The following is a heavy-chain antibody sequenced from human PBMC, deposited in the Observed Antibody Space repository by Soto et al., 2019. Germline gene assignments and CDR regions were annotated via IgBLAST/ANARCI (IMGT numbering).Heavy chain of an antibody. D-gene: IGHD1-1*01. J-gene: IGHJ3*02. Sequence: SETLSLTCTVSGGYVTSSRYYWAWIRQPPGKGLEWIATIYYGGRTHFNASLKGRVTISVDTSKNQFSLMMSSVTAADTALYYCARVERGTATTVVDAFDIWGPGTMVTVSS. V-gene: IGHV4-39*07. CDR2: IYYGGRT. CDR1: GGYVTSSRYY. CDR3: ARVERGTATTVVDAFDI.